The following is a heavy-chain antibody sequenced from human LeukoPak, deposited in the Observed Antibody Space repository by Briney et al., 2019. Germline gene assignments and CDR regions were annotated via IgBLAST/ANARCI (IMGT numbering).Heavy chain of an antibody. CDR1: GGSISSYY. V-gene: IGHV4-59*08. CDR2: IYYSGST. Sequence: PSETLSLTCTVSGGSISSYYWSWIRQPPGKGLEWIGYIYYSGSTNYNPSLKSRVTISVGTSKNQFSLKLSSVTAADTAVYYCARLGSPSGYYDILTGYFRFDPWGQGTLVTVSS. CDR3: ARLGSPSGYYDILTGYFRFDP. J-gene: IGHJ5*02. D-gene: IGHD3-9*01.